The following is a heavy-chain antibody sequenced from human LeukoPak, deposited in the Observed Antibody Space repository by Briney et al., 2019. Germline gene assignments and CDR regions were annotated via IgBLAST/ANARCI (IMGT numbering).Heavy chain of an antibody. Sequence: GGSLRLSCAASGFTFTNYNMNWVRQAPGKGLEWISYISGGSGTIYYADSVRGGFTVSRDNAKDSLWLQMESLRVEDRAVYFCARLYGDWFDPWGPGTLVTVSS. CDR2: ISGGSGTI. J-gene: IGHJ5*02. CDR3: ARLYGDWFDP. D-gene: IGHD4-17*01. V-gene: IGHV3-48*01. CDR1: GFTFTNYN.